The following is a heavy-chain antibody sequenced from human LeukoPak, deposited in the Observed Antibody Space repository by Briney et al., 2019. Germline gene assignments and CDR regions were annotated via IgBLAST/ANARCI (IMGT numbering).Heavy chain of an antibody. V-gene: IGHV3-9*01. Sequence: GGSLRLSCAASGFTFDDYAMHWVRQAPGKGLEWVSGISWNSGSIGYADSVKGRFTISRDNAKNSLYLQMNSLRAEDTALYYCARGDLDYYFDYWGQGTLVTVSS. CDR2: ISWNSGSI. J-gene: IGHJ4*02. D-gene: IGHD1-1*01. CDR3: ARGDLDYYFDY. CDR1: GFTFDDYA.